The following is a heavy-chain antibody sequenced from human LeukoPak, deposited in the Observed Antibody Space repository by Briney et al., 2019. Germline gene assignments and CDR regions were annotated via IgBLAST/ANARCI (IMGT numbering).Heavy chain of an antibody. J-gene: IGHJ4*02. V-gene: IGHV4-61*02. D-gene: IGHD3-22*01. CDR2: IYTSGST. CDR1: GGSISSGSYY. Sequence: PSQTLYLTCSVSGGSISSGSYYRSWIRQPAGKGLEWIGRIYTSGSTNYNPSLKSRVTMSFDASNNQFSLRLSSVTAADTAVYYCARVTTGGYYNYWGQGTLVTASS. CDR3: ARVTTGGYYNY.